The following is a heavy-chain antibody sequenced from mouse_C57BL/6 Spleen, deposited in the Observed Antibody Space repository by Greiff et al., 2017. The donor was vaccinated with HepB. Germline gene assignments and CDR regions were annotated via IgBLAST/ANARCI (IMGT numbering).Heavy chain of an antibody. D-gene: IGHD1-1*01. CDR2: IYPGDGDT. Sequence: QVQLQQSGPELVKPGASVKISCKASGYAFSSSWMNWVKQRPGKGLEWIGRIYPGDGDTNYNGKFKGKATLTADKSSSTAYMQLSSLTSGDSAVYFCASSSYYGISYEGGFAYWGQGTLVTVSA. V-gene: IGHV1-82*01. CDR1: GYAFSSSW. J-gene: IGHJ3*01. CDR3: ASSSYYGISYEGGFAY.